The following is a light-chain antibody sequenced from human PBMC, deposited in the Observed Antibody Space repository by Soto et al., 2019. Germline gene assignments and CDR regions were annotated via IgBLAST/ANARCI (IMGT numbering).Light chain of an antibody. CDR1: QSVSRSY. CDR2: AAS. CDR3: QQYGKSPHT. J-gene: IGKJ4*01. V-gene: IGKV3-20*01. Sequence: EILLTQSPGTLSLSPGERATLFCRASQSVSRSYLAWYQQKPGQAPSLLIFAASSRAAGIPKRFSGAGSGTDFTLTISRLEPEDFAVYYCQQYGKSPHTFGGGTKVEIK.